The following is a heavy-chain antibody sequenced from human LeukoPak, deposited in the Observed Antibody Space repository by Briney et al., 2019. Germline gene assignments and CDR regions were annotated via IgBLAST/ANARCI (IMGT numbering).Heavy chain of an antibody. CDR2: INPNSGGT. V-gene: IGHV1-2*02. J-gene: IGHJ5*02. Sequence: ASVKVSCEASGYTFTGYYMHWVRQAPGQGLEWMGWINPNSGGTNYAQKFQGRVTMTRDTSISTAYMELSGLRSDDTAVYYCARSGGIRRVKYNWFDPWGQGTLVTVSS. D-gene: IGHD2-15*01. CDR3: ARSGGIRRVKYNWFDP. CDR1: GYTFTGYY.